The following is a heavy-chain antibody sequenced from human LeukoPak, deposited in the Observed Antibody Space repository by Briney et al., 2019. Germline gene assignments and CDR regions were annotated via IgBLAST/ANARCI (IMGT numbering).Heavy chain of an antibody. D-gene: IGHD6-19*01. CDR3: ARAGGDQRPKWLARGYYYYYMDV. CDR2: IYPGDSDT. Sequence: GESLKISCKGSGYSFTSYWIGWVRQTPGKGLEWMGIIYPGDSDTKYSPSFQGQVTISADKSISTAYLQWSSLKASDTAIYYCARAGGDQRPKWLARGYYYYYMDVWGKGTTVTVSS. J-gene: IGHJ6*03. CDR1: GYSFTSYW. V-gene: IGHV5-51*01.